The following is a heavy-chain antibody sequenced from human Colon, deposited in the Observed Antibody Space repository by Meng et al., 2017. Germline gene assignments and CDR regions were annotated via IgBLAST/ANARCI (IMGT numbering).Heavy chain of an antibody. D-gene: IGHD3-22*01. J-gene: IGHJ4*02. CDR2: INSDGSGT. V-gene: IGHV3-74*01. Sequence: EVQLVESGGGLVQPGGSLRLSCAASGFTFSNYWMHWVRQAPGKGLVWVSNINSDGSGTDYADSVKGRFTISRDNTESTLYLQMNSLRAEDTAVYYCARLSYDSSGYLRFDYWGLGTLVTVSS. CDR1: GFTFSNYW. CDR3: ARLSYDSSGYLRFDY.